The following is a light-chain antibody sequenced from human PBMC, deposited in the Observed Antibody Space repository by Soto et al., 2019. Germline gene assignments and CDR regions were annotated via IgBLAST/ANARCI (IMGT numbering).Light chain of an antibody. CDR3: SSYTSSSTLGV. CDR2: DVS. CDR1: SSDVGGYNY. Sequence: HSALTQPASVSGSPGQSITISCTGTSSDVGGYNYVFWYQQHSGKAPKLMINDVSNRPSGVSNRFSGSKSGNTSSLTISGLEAEDEAYYYCSSYTSSSTLGVFGTGTKLTVL. V-gene: IGLV2-14*01. J-gene: IGLJ1*01.